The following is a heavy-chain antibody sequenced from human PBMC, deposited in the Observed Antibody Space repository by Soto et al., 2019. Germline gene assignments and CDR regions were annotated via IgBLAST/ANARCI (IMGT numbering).Heavy chain of an antibody. D-gene: IGHD6-19*01. J-gene: IGHJ5*02. CDR2: ISHDGSNT. CDR3: AKDWGSSGWFNWFDP. Sequence: QVQLVESGGGVVQPGRSLRLSCVASGFTLSNTGMHWVRQAPGKGLEWVAMISHDGSNTYYGDSVKGRFTISRDNSWITLYLQMDSLRPEDTSVYYCAKDWGSSGWFNWFDPWGQGTLVTVSS. V-gene: IGHV3-30*18. CDR1: GFTLSNTG.